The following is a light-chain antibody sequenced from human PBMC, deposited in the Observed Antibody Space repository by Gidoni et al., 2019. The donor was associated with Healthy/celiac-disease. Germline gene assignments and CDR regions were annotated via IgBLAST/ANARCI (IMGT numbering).Light chain of an antibody. J-gene: IGKJ4*01. CDR2: GAS. CDR3: QQYGSSPLT. CDR1: QSVSNSY. Sequence: EIVLTQSPGTLSLSPGERATLSCTASQSVSNSYLAWYPQKPGQAPRPLIYGASSRATGIPDRFSGSGSGTDFTLTISRLGPEDFAVYYCQQYGSSPLTFGGGTKVEIK. V-gene: IGKV3-20*01.